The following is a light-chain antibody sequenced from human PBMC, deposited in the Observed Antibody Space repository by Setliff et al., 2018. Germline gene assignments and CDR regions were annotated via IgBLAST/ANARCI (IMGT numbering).Light chain of an antibody. V-gene: IGLV2-14*03. CDR1: SSDVGGYDF. Sequence: QSVLTQPASVSGSPGQSITISCTGTSSDVGGYDFVSWYQQHPGKAPKLMIFDVLNRPSGVSDRFSGSKSGNTASLTITGLQAEDEADYYCSSYTSSSTLFGTGTKV. J-gene: IGLJ1*01. CDR2: DVL. CDR3: SSYTSSSTL.